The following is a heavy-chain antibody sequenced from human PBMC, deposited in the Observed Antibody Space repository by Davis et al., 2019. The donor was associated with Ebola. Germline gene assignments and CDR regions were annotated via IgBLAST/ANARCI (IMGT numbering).Heavy chain of an antibody. Sequence: ASVKVSCKASGYTFTGYYMHWVRQAPGQGLEWMGWINPNSGGTNYAQKFQGWVTMTRDTSISTAYMELSRLRSDDTAVYYCARAYGGSYSTMDEYYYFDYWGQGTLVTVSS. CDR1: GYTFTGYY. CDR3: ARAYGGSYSTMDEYYYFDY. CDR2: INPNSGGT. D-gene: IGHD1-26*01. J-gene: IGHJ4*02. V-gene: IGHV1-2*04.